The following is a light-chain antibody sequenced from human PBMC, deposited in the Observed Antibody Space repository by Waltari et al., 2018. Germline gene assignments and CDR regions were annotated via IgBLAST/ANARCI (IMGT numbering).Light chain of an antibody. CDR2: DAS. Sequence: DIQMTQSPFTLSASVGDRVTITCRASQSITSWLAWYQQKPGKAPNLLIYDASSLESGVPSRFSGSGSGTEFTLTISSLQPDDFATYYCQQYNSYSPTFGQGTKLAMK. CDR3: QQYNSYSPT. CDR1: QSITSW. J-gene: IGKJ2*01. V-gene: IGKV1-5*01.